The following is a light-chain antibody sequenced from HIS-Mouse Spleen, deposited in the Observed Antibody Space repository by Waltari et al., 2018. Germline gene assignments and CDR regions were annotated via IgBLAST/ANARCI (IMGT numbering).Light chain of an antibody. V-gene: IGLV2-11*01. CDR1: SSHVGGYNY. CDR3: CSYAGSYTGV. J-gene: IGLJ1*01. CDR2: DVS. Sequence: QSALTQPRSVSGSPGQSVTIPCTGTSSHVGGYNYVSWYQQQPGKAPKLMIYDVSKRPSGVPDRFSGSKSGNTASLTISGLQAEDEADYYCCSYAGSYTGVFGTGTKVTVL.